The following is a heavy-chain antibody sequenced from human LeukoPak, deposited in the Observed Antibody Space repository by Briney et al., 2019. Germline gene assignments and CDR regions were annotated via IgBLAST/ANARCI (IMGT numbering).Heavy chain of an antibody. CDR2: ISGSGGST. CDR3: AKGSYCGGDCYGDYFDY. J-gene: IGHJ4*02. Sequence: PGGSLRLSCAASGFTFSSYAMSWVRQAPGKGLEWVSAISGSGGSTHYADSVKGRFTISRDNSKNTLYLQMNSLRAEDTAVYYCAKGSYCGGDCYGDYFDYWGQGTLVTVSS. V-gene: IGHV3-23*01. D-gene: IGHD2-21*01. CDR1: GFTFSSYA.